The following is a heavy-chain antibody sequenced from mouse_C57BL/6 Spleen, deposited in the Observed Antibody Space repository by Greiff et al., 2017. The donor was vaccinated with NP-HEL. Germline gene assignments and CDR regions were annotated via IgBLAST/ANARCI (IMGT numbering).Heavy chain of an antibody. J-gene: IGHJ1*03. CDR3: ARPPYSNWYFDV. V-gene: IGHV1-85*01. CDR2: ISPRDGST. D-gene: IGHD2-5*01. CDR1: GYTFTSYD. Sequence: VQLQQSGPELVKPGASVKLSCKASGYTFTSYDINWVKQRPGQGLEWIGWISPRDGSTKYNEKFKGTATLTVDTSSSTAYMELHSLTSEDSAVYFCARPPYSNWYFDVWGTGTTVTVSS.